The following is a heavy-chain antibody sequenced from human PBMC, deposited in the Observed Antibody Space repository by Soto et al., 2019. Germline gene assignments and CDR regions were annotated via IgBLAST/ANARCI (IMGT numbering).Heavy chain of an antibody. V-gene: IGHV3-30*03. CDR1: GFTFSSYG. J-gene: IGHJ6*02. Sequence: QVQLVESGGGVVQPGRSLRLSCAASGFTFSSYGMHWVRQAPGKGLEWVAVISYDGSNKYYADSVKGRFTISRDNSKNTLYLQMNSLRAEDTAVYYCATCCAPGMDVWGQGTTVTVSS. CDR2: ISYDGSNK. CDR3: ATCCAPGMDV.